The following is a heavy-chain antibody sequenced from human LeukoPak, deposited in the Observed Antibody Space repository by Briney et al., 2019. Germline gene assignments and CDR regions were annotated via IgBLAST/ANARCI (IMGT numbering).Heavy chain of an antibody. Sequence: GGSLRLSCAASGFDFSTYGMHWVRQAPGKGLEWVAIIWYDGTTKYYADSVKGRFTISRDNSKNTLYLQMNSLTAGDTAVYYCARDDSAVPGLFDYWGQGTLVTVSS. CDR1: GFDFSTYG. CDR3: ARDDSAVPGLFDY. CDR2: IWYDGTTK. V-gene: IGHV3-33*01. D-gene: IGHD6-19*01. J-gene: IGHJ4*02.